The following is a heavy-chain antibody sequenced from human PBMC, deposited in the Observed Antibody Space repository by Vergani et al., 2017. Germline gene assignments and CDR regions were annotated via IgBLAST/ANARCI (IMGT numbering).Heavy chain of an antibody. J-gene: IGHJ6*03. V-gene: IGHV4-38-2*01. CDR3: ARHLGVPAATIPYYYYYYMDV. CDR1: GYSISSGYY. CDR2: IYHSGST. Sequence: QVQLQESGPGLVKPSETLSLTCAVSGYSISSGYYWGWIRQPPGKGLEWIGSIYHSGSTYYNPSLKSRVTISVDTSKNQFSLKLSSVTAAVTAVYYCARHLGVPAATIPYYYYYYMDVWGKGTTVTVSS. D-gene: IGHD2-2*01.